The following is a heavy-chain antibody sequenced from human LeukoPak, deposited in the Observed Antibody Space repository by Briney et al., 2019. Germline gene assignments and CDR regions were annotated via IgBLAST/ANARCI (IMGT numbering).Heavy chain of an antibody. V-gene: IGHV4-30-4*01. CDR3: ARGPLPYYYDD. J-gene: IGHJ4*02. Sequence: PSETLSLTCTVSGGSISSGSYSWSWIRQPPGKGLEWIGHIDYTGSTYYNPSLKSRVTISGDTSRNPFSLNLRSVTAADTAVYYCARGPLPYYYDDWGQGILVTVSS. CDR2: IDYTGST. D-gene: IGHD3-22*01. CDR1: GGSISSGSYS.